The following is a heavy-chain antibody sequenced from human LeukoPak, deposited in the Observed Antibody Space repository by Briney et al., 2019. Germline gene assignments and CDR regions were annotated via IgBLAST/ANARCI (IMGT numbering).Heavy chain of an antibody. D-gene: IGHD6-13*01. J-gene: IGHJ4*02. CDR1: GYTFTSYA. CDR3: ARSSSSWYPFDY. Sequence: ASGKVSCKASGYTFTSYAMHWVRQAPGQRLEWMGWINAGNGNTKYSQEFQGRVTITRDTSASTAYMELSSLRSEDMAVYYCARSSSSWYPFDYWGQGTLVTVSS. V-gene: IGHV1-3*03. CDR2: INAGNGNT.